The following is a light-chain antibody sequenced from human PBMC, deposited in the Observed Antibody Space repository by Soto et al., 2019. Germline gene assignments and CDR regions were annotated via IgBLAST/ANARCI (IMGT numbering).Light chain of an antibody. CDR2: GAS. CDR3: QQYGSSVYT. J-gene: IGKJ2*01. Sequence: LKQSPGTLSLSPGERATLSCRASQSVYNNYLAWYQHKPGRSPRLLIYGASTRAAGIPDRFSGSGSGTDFTLTITRLDPEDFAIYYCQQYGSSVYTLGQGTKVDIK. V-gene: IGKV3-20*01. CDR1: QSVYNNY.